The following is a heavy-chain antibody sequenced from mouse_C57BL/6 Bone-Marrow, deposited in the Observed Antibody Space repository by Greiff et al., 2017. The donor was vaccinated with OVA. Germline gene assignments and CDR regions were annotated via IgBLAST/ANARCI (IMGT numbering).Heavy chain of an antibody. CDR3: ARFSYYYGSSYGNYAMDY. Sequence: EVMLVESGGGLVQPGESLKLSCESNEYEFPSHDMSWVRKTPEKRLELVAAINSDGGSTYYPDTMERRFIISRDNTKKTLYLQMSSLRSEDTALYYCARFSYYYGSSYGNYAMDYWGQGTSVTVSS. J-gene: IGHJ4*01. CDR1: EYEFPSHD. D-gene: IGHD1-1*01. CDR2: INSDGGST. V-gene: IGHV5-2*01.